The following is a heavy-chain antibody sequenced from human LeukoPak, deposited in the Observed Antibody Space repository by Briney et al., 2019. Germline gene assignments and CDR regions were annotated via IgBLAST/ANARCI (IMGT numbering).Heavy chain of an antibody. CDR3: AKRGVVIRVILVGFHKEAYYFDS. CDR1: GITLSNYG. D-gene: IGHD3-22*01. J-gene: IGHJ4*02. Sequence: GGPLRLSCAVSGITLSNYGMSWVRQAPGKGLEWVAGIHGSGGSTNYADSVKGRFTISRDNPKNTLYLQMNSLRAEDTAVYFCAKRGVVIRVILVGFHKEAYYFDSWGQGALVTVSS. CDR2: IHGSGGST. V-gene: IGHV3-23*01.